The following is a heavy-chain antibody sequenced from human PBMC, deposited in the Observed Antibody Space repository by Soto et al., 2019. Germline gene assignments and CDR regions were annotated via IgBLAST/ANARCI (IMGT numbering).Heavy chain of an antibody. CDR1: GFTFSSYG. J-gene: IGHJ4*02. CDR3: AKGPRIQLWTYYFDY. V-gene: IGHV3-30*18. Sequence: PGGSLRLSCAASGFTFSSYGMHWVRQAPGKGLEWVAVISYDGSNKYYADSVEGRFTISRDNSKNTLYLQMNSLRAEDTAVYYCAKGPRIQLWTYYFDYWGQGTLVTVSS. D-gene: IGHD5-18*01. CDR2: ISYDGSNK.